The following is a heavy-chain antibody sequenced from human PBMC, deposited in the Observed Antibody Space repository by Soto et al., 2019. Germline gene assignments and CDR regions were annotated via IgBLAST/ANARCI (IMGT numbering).Heavy chain of an antibody. J-gene: IGHJ4*02. CDR1: GGSISRYY. V-gene: IGHV4-59*06. CDR2: IYHSGRT. CDR3: ARWVEVSLDYFDS. D-gene: IGHD1-20*01. Sequence: SETLSLTCTVSGGSISRYYWSWIRQNPGKGLEWIGHIYHSGRTYYNPSLKSRVGILVDTSKNQFSLNLNSVTAADTAVYYCARWVEVSLDYFDSWGQGTPVTVSS.